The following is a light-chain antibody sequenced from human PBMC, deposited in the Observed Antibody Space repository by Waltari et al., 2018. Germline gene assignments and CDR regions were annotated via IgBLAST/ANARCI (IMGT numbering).Light chain of an antibody. CDR3: SSYTSTNTWV. V-gene: IGLV2-14*03. CDR1: SSDIGDYNY. Sequence: QSALTQPASVSGSPGQSIAISCTGTSSDIGDYNYVSWYQHHPGKAPQLMIYDVSKRPSVVSNRFSGSKSGNTASLTISGLQAEDESDFYCSSYTSTNTWVFGGGTKLTVL. CDR2: DVS. J-gene: IGLJ3*02.